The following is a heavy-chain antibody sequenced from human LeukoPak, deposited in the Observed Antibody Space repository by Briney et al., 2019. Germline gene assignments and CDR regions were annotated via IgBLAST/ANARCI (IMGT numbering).Heavy chain of an antibody. D-gene: IGHD2-2*01. CDR1: GFTFSSYA. J-gene: IGHJ3*02. V-gene: IGHV3-64D*06. CDR2: ISSNGGST. CDR3: VKDGIGYCSSTSCSDAFDI. Sequence: GGSLRLSCSASGFTFSSYAMHWVRQAPGKGLEYVSAISSNGGSTYYADSVKGRSTISRDNSKNTLYLQMSSLRAEDTAVYYCVKDGIGYCSSTSCSDAFDIWGQGTMVTVSS.